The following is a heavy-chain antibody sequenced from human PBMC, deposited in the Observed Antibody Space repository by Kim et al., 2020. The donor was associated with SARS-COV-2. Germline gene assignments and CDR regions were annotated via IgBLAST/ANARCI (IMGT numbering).Heavy chain of an antibody. CDR1: GYTFTSYG. Sequence: ASVKVSCKASGYTFTSYGISWVRQAPGQGLEWMGWISAYNGNTNYAQKLQGRVTMTTDTSTSTAYMELRSLRSDDTAVYYCARGTVTTYYYYGMDVWGQGTTVTVSS. CDR3: ARGTVTTYYYYGMDV. D-gene: IGHD4-4*01. J-gene: IGHJ6*02. V-gene: IGHV1-18*01. CDR2: ISAYNGNT.